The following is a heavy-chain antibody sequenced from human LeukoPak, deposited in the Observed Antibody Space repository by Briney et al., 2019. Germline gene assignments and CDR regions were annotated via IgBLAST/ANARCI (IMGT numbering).Heavy chain of an antibody. CDR1: GYTFTSYD. J-gene: IGHJ6*03. CDR2: MNPNSGNT. D-gene: IGHD3-3*01. V-gene: IGHV1-8*01. CDR3: ARAWSGYYTLYYYYYMDV. Sequence: GASVKVSCKASGYTFTSYDINWVRQATGQGLEWMGWMNPNSGNTGYAQKFQGRVTMTRNTSISTAYMELSSLRSEDTAVYYCARAWSGYYTLYYYYYMDVWGKGTTVTVSS.